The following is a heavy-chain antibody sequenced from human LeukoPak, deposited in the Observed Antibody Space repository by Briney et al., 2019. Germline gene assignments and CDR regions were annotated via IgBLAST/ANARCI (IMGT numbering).Heavy chain of an antibody. D-gene: IGHD5-12*01. Sequence: GGSLRLSCAASGFTFDDYAMHWVRQAPGKGLEWVSGISWNSGSIGYADSVKGQFTISRDNAKNSLYLQMNSLRAEDTALYYCARGSGYDFGLPYYFDYWGQGTLVTVSS. CDR2: ISWNSGSI. J-gene: IGHJ4*02. V-gene: IGHV3-9*01. CDR3: ARGSGYDFGLPYYFDY. CDR1: GFTFDDYA.